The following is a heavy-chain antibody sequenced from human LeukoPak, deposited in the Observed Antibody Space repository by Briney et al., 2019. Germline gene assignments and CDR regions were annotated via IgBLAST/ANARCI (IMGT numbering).Heavy chain of an antibody. CDR2: ISGSGGST. D-gene: IGHD3-10*01. J-gene: IGHJ4*02. CDR3: AKDAILLWFGELIHFDC. CDR1: GFTLSSYA. Sequence: GGSLRLSCAASGFTLSSYAMSWVRQAPGKGLEWVSAISGSGGSTYYADSVKGRFTISRDNSKNTLYLQMNSLRAEDTAVYYCAKDAILLWFGELIHFDCWGQGTLVTVSS. V-gene: IGHV3-23*01.